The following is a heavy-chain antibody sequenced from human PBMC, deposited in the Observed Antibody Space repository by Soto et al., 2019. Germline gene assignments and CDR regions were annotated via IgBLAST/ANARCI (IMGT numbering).Heavy chain of an antibody. V-gene: IGHV4-30-2*01. J-gene: IGHJ3*01. D-gene: IGHD2-15*01. Sequence: SETPSLTCAVSRGSVNSGGSSWNGIRQPPGKGLEWIGYVYQSGSTYYNPSLRTRVSISLDRSRSQFSLPLNSVNAPDTAVCYCARDWRYCIASTCREPACNVPCQGT. CDR2: VYQSGST. CDR3: ARDWRYCIASTCREPACNV. CDR1: RGSVNSGGSS.